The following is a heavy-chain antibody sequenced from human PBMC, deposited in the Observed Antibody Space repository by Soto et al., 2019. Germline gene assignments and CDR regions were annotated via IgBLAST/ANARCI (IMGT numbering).Heavy chain of an antibody. CDR3: ARGAMLSAAISTSFDP. Sequence: ASVKVSCKASGYTFSDYKIHWLRQAPGQGLEWMGWINPKSDVTKYAHKFKDRITMTRDTSTSTVYMDLSRLTFDDTAVYYCARGAMLSAAISTSFDPWGQGTQVTVSS. CDR2: INPKSDVT. D-gene: IGHD2-2*01. V-gene: IGHV1-2*02. CDR1: GYTFSDYK. J-gene: IGHJ5*02.